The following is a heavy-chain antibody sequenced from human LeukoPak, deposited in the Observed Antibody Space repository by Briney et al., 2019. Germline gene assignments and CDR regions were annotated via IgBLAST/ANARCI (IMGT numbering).Heavy chain of an antibody. CDR1: GFTFSSYV. D-gene: IGHD3-3*01. V-gene: IGHV3-30*02. CDR2: IRYDGSNE. Sequence: QPGGSLRLSCATSGFTFSSYVMHWVRQAPGKGLEWVAVIRYDGSNEDYADSVKGRFTISRDNSKNTLDLQMNSQRDDDTAVYYCVKSAQGYWRGHYDYFQYWGRGALVTVSS. J-gene: IGHJ4*02. CDR3: VKSAQGYWRGHYDYFQY.